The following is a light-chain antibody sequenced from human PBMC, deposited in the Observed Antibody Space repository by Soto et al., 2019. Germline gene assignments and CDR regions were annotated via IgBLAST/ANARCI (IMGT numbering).Light chain of an antibody. CDR2: EGT. Sequence: QSVLTQPASVSGSPGQSITISCTGTNSDVESYNLVSWFRQHPGEAPKLIVYEGTKRPSGVSNRFSGSKSGNTASLTISGLQAEDEANYYCCSYAGTATVFGTGTKLTVL. CDR1: NSDVESYNL. CDR3: CSYAGTATV. V-gene: IGLV2-23*03. J-gene: IGLJ1*01.